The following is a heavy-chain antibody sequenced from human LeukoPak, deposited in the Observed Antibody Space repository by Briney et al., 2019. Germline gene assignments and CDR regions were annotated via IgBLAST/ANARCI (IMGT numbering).Heavy chain of an antibody. CDR2: IKQDGSEK. V-gene: IGHV3-7*03. CDR1: GFTFSSYT. Sequence: PGGSLRLSCAASGFTFSSYTIHWVRQAPGKGLEWVANIKQDGSEKYYVDSVKGRFTISRDNAKNSLYLQMNSLRAEDTAVYYCAREGYDSPDYWGQGTLVTVSS. CDR3: AREGYDSPDY. D-gene: IGHD5-12*01. J-gene: IGHJ4*02.